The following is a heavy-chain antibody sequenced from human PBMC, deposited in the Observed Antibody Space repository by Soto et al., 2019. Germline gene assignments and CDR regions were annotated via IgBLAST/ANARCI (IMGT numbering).Heavy chain of an antibody. CDR2: ISYDGSDK. CDR3: VGGQYYFDY. J-gene: IGHJ4*02. D-gene: IGHD3-10*01. CDR1: GFPFTSYG. V-gene: IGHV3-30*03. Sequence: QVQLVESGGGVVQPGRSLRLSCAASGFPFTSYGMHWVREGPDKGLEWVAIISYDGSDKYYADSVKGRFTISRDNSKNTLYLQMNSLRPEDTALYYCVGGQYYFDYRGQGTLGIVSS.